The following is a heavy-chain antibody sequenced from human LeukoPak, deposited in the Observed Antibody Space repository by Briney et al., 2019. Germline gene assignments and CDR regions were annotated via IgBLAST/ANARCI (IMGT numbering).Heavy chain of an antibody. J-gene: IGHJ5*02. CDR1: RITFSSYA. CDR3: AKGPHHDFWSGYYHTS. D-gene: IGHD3-3*01. CDR2: ISGSGGST. Sequence: GGSLRLSCAASRITFSSYAMSWVRQAPGKGLEWVSGISGSGGSTYYADSVKRRFTISRDNSKRTLYLQTNSLRAADTAVYYCAKGPHHDFWSGYYHTSWGQGTLVTVSS. V-gene: IGHV3-23*01.